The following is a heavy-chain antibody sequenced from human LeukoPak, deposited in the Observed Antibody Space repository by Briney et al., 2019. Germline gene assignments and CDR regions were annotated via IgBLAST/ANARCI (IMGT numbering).Heavy chain of an antibody. CDR1: GFTFSTYW. CDR2: IKQDGSEK. V-gene: IGHV3-7*01. J-gene: IGHJ4*02. Sequence: GGSLRLSCAASGFTFSTYWMSWVRQAPGKGLEWVANIKQDGSEKYYVDSVKGRFTISRDNAKNSLYLQMNSLRAEDTAVYYCARSGYSSSWYTYPALNYWGQGTLVTVSS. CDR3: ARSGYSSSWYTYPALNY. D-gene: IGHD6-13*01.